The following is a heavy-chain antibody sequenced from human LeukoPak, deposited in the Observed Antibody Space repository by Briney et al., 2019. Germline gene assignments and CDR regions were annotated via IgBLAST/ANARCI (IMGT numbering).Heavy chain of an antibody. CDR3: ARSTGFSLDY. J-gene: IGHJ4*01. Sequence: GGSLRLSCAASGFTFSSYSMNWVRQAPGKGLEWVSFVISSSSTIYYADSVKGRFTISRDNAKNSLYLQMNSLRDEDTAVYYCARSTGFSLDYWGQGTLVSVSS. CDR2: VISSSSTI. CDR1: GFTFSSYS. V-gene: IGHV3-48*02. D-gene: IGHD2-8*02.